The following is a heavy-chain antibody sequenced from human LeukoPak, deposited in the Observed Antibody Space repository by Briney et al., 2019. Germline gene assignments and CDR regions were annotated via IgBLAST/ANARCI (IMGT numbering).Heavy chain of an antibody. CDR3: ASCDIVVVVAATWDAFDI. CDR1: GGTFSSYA. J-gene: IGHJ3*02. V-gene: IGHV1-69*06. CDR2: IIPIFGTA. D-gene: IGHD2-15*01. Sequence: ASVTVSCKASGGTFSSYAISWVRQAPGQGLEWMGGIIPIFGTANYAQKFQGRVTITADKSTSTAYMELSSLRSEDTAAYYCASCDIVVVVAATWDAFDIWGQGTMVTVSS.